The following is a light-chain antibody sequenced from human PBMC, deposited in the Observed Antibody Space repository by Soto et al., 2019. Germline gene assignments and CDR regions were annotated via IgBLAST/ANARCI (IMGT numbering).Light chain of an antibody. CDR2: EVN. CDR1: SSDVGSYNY. J-gene: IGLJ1*01. Sequence: QSALTQPPSGSGSPGQSVAISCTGTSSDVGSYNYVSWYQQHPGKAPKLMIYEVNKRPSGVPDRFSGSKSGNTASLTVSGLQAEDEADYYCSSYAGSSNVFGTGIKLTVL. CDR3: SSYAGSSNV. V-gene: IGLV2-8*01.